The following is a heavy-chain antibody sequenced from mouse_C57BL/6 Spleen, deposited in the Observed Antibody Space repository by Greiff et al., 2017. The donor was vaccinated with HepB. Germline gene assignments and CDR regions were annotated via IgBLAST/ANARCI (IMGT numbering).Heavy chain of an antibody. CDR1: GFNIKDYY. Sequence: VHVQQSGAELVKPGASVKLSCTASGFNIKDYYMHWVKQRTEQGLEWIGRIDPEDGETKYAPKFQGKATLTADKSSNTAYLQLSSLTSEDTAVYSSARVLLGYYAMDYWGQGTSVTVSS. CDR2: IDPEDGET. V-gene: IGHV14-2*01. D-gene: IGHD4-1*01. CDR3: ARVLLGYYAMDY. J-gene: IGHJ4*01.